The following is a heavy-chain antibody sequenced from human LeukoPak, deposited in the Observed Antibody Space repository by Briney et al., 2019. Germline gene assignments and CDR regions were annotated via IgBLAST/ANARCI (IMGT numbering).Heavy chain of an antibody. J-gene: IGHJ4*02. CDR2: INSDGSWT. V-gene: IGHV3-74*01. CDR1: GFTFSAFW. CDR3: VSFYETY. D-gene: IGHD2/OR15-2a*01. Sequence: GGSLRLSCAASGFTFSAFWMHWVRQAPGKGLVWVSHINSDGSWTSYADSVKGRFTISKDNAKNTVYLQMNSLRAEDTAVYYCVSFYETYWGRGTLVTVSS.